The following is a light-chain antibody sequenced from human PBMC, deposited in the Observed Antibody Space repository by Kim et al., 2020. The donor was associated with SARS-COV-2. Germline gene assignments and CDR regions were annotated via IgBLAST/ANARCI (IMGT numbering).Light chain of an antibody. CDR3: QIYANSVYT. Sequence: LSQRERATLSCRASQGVNSNYLAWYQQKPGQAPRLLIYGASSRATGIPDRFSGSGSGTDFTLTISRLEPEDFAVYYCQIYANSVYTFGQGTKLEI. CDR2: GAS. J-gene: IGKJ2*01. V-gene: IGKV3-20*01. CDR1: QGVNSNY.